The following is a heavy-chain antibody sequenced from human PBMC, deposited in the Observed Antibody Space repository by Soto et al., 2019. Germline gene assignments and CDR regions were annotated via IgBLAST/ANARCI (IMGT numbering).Heavy chain of an antibody. V-gene: IGHV3-33*01. J-gene: IGHJ4*02. CDR3: ARDQRWLGEYYFDY. CDR1: GFTFSSYG. CDR2: IWYDGSNK. Sequence: GGSLRLSCAASGFTFSSYGMHWVRQAPGKGLEWVAVIWYDGSNKYYADSVKGRFTISRDNSKNTLYLQMNSLRAEDTAVYYCARDQRWLGEYYFDYWGQGTLVTVSS. D-gene: IGHD6-19*01.